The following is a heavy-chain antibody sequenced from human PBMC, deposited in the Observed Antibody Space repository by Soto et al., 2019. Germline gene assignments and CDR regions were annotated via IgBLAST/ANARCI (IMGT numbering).Heavy chain of an antibody. CDR1: GFTFSSYG. V-gene: IGHV3-33*01. CDR3: ARDPWGYGTDGGLWFDP. D-gene: IGHD1-7*01. J-gene: IGHJ5*02. Sequence: GGSLRLSCAASGFTFSSYGMHWVRQAPGKGLEWVAVIWYDGSNKYYADSVKGRFTISRDNSKNTLYLQMNSLRAEDTAVYYCARDPWGYGTDGGLWFDPWGQGTLVTVSS. CDR2: IWYDGSNK.